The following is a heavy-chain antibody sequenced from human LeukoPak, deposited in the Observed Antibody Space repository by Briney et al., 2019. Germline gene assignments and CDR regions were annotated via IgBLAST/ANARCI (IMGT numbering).Heavy chain of an antibody. D-gene: IGHD6-19*01. CDR3: ARETGLGSSGWYRVGYFDY. Sequence: PGGSLRLSCAASGFTFSSYWMHWVRQAPGKGLVWVSRINSDGSSTSYADSVKGRFTISRDNAKNTLYLQMNSLRAEDTAVYYCARETGLGSSGWYRVGYFDYWGQGTLVTVSS. CDR1: GFTFSSYW. CDR2: INSDGSST. J-gene: IGHJ4*02. V-gene: IGHV3-74*01.